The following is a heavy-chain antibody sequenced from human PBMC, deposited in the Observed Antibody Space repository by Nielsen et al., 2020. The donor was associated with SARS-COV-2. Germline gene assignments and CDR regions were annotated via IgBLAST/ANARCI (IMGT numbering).Heavy chain of an antibody. CDR2: ISSSSSYT. CDR3: AREGVGATRYFDY. V-gene: IGHV3-11*05. D-gene: IGHD1-26*01. CDR1: GFTFSDSY. Sequence: GESLKISCAASGFTFSDSYMSWIRQDPGKGLEWISYISSSSSYTNYADSLKGRFTISRDNAKNSLYLQMNSLRAEDTAVYYCAREGVGATRYFDYWGQGTAVTVSS. J-gene: IGHJ4*03.